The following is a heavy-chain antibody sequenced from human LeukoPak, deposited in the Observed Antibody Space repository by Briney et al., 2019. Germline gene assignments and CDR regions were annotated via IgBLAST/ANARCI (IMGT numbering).Heavy chain of an antibody. CDR2: IYYSGST. D-gene: IGHD3-3*01. CDR1: GGSISSSSYY. J-gene: IGHJ6*03. V-gene: IGHV4-39*07. CDR3: ARDSAGVRSYDFWSGYSYYYYMDV. Sequence: PETLSLTCTVSGGSISSSSYYWGWIRQPPGKGLEWIGSIYYSGSTYYNPSLKSRVTISVDTSKNQFSLKLSSVTAADTAVYYCARDSAGVRSYDFWSGYSYYYYMDVWGKGTTVTVSS.